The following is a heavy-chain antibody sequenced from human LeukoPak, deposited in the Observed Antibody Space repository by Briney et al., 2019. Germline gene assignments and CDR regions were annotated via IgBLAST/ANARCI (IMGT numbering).Heavy chain of an antibody. D-gene: IGHD2-15*01. V-gene: IGHV3-48*02. Sequence: GGSLRLSCAASGFTFTSYTMNWVRQAPGKGLEWVSYISSTSSTIYYADSVKGRSTISRDNAKSSLYLQMNSLRDEDTAVYYCARGYYCSGGTCYSNNWFGPWGQGTLVTVSS. CDR1: GFTFTSYT. CDR3: ARGYYCSGGTCYSNNWFGP. CDR2: ISSTSSTI. J-gene: IGHJ5*02.